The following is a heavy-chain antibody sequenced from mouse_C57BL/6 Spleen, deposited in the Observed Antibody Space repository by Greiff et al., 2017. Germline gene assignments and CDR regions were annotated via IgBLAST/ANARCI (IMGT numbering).Heavy chain of an antibody. CDR1: GYSITSGYY. D-gene: IGHD1-1*01. CDR2: ISYDGSN. Sequence: EVKFEESGPGLVKPSQSLSLTCSVTGYSITSGYYWNWIRQFPGNKLEWMGYISYDGSNNYNPSLKNRISITRDTSKNQFFLKLNSVTTEDTATYYCARAITTVVRMDYWGQGTSVTVSS. V-gene: IGHV3-6*01. CDR3: ARAITTVVRMDY. J-gene: IGHJ4*01.